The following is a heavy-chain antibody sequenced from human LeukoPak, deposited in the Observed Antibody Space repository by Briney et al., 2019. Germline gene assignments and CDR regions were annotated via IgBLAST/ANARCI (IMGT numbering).Heavy chain of an antibody. Sequence: GGSLRLSCAASGFTFSSYSMNWVRQVPGKGLVWVSRINGDGSSTLYADSVKGRFTISRDSAKNTLYLEMNSLRAEDTALYYCARRSQLGGFYDYWGQGTLVTVSS. CDR2: INGDGSST. CDR1: GFTFSSYS. J-gene: IGHJ4*02. D-gene: IGHD3-16*01. CDR3: ARRSQLGGFYDY. V-gene: IGHV3-74*01.